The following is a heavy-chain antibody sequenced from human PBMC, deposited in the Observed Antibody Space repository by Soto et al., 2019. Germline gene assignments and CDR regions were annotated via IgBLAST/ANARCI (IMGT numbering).Heavy chain of an antibody. CDR3: ARDNDRPQLGGNYYYILAV. CDR2: IMPIFRTP. D-gene: IGHD2-8*01. V-gene: IGHV1-69*05. CDR1: GGTFSTSA. J-gene: IGHJ6*02. Sequence: QVQLEQSGAEVKKPGSSVKVSCKASGGTFSTSAISWVRQAPGQGLEWMGGIMPIFRTPDYAQKFQGRVTXSXDQXTSTAYMELSGLRSDDTAVYYCARDNDRPQLGGNYYYILAVWGQGTTITVSS.